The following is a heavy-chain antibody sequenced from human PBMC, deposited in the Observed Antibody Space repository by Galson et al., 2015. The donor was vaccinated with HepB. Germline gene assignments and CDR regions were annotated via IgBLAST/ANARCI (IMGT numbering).Heavy chain of an antibody. Sequence: SVKVSCKVSGYTLTELAMHWVRQAPGKGLEWMGGFDPQNGETIYAQKFQGRVTMTEDSSIDTAYMDLSSLRSEDTAVYYCATSADRSGWLSFDLWGRGSLVTVSS. D-gene: IGHD6-19*01. CDR1: GYTLTELA. J-gene: IGHJ2*01. CDR2: FDPQNGET. CDR3: ATSADRSGWLSFDL. V-gene: IGHV1-24*01.